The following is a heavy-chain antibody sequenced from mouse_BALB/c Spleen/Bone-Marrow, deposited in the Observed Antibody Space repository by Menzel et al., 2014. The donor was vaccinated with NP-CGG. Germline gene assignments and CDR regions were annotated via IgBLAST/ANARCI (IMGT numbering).Heavy chain of an antibody. CDR1: GYTFTEYT. D-gene: IGHD2-1*01. V-gene: IGHV1-18*01. CDR2: INPNNGGT. J-gene: IGHJ1*01. CDR3: ARSRGNYWYFDV. Sequence: EVQLQQSGPELVKPGASVKISCKTSGYTFTEYTVHWVKQSHGKSLEWIGGINPNNGGTVYNQKFEDKATLTVDKSSSTAYMEFRSLTSEDSAIYYCARSRGNYWYFDVWGAGTTVTVSS.